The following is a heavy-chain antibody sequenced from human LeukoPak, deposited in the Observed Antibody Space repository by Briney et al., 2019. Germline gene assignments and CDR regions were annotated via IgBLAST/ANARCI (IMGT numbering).Heavy chain of an antibody. J-gene: IGHJ6*03. Sequence: GGSLRLSCAASGFTFSNYWMSWVRQAPGKGLEWVANIEQDGSEKYYVDSVKGRFTISRDNAKNSLYLQMNSLRAEDTAVYYCARRDGYNILGEIYYYYYYMDVWGKGTTVTVSS. CDR2: IEQDGSEK. V-gene: IGHV3-7*01. CDR3: ARRDGYNILGEIYYYYYYMDV. D-gene: IGHD5-24*01. CDR1: GFTFSNYW.